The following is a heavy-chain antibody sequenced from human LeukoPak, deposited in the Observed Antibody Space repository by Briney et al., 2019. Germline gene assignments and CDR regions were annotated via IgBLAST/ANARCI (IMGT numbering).Heavy chain of an antibody. J-gene: IGHJ4*02. D-gene: IGHD3-10*01. CDR1: GYTFTSYA. CDR2: INTNTGNP. V-gene: IGHV7-4-1*02. Sequence: ASVKVSCEASGYTFTSYAMNWVRQAPGQGLEWMGWINTNTGNPTYAQGFTGRFVFSLDTSVSTAYLQISSLKAEDTAVYYCARGAFMVRGVIYFDYWGQGTLVTVSS. CDR3: ARGAFMVRGVIYFDY.